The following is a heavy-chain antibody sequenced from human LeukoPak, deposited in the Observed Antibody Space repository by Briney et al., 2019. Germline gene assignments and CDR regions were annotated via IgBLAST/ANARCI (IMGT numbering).Heavy chain of an antibody. V-gene: IGHV3-30-3*01. D-gene: IGHD3-3*01. CDR3: ARAPGVLNWVSLIYYFDY. CDR2: ISSDGGET. J-gene: IGHJ4*02. CDR1: GFFFGSYA. Sequence: PGRSLRLSCAASGFFFGSYAVHWIRQAPGKGLEWVAAISSDGGETHYIDSVKGRFTISRDNSQSTLYLQMDSLRPEDTAVYYCARAPGVLNWVSLIYYFDYWGQGTLVTVSS.